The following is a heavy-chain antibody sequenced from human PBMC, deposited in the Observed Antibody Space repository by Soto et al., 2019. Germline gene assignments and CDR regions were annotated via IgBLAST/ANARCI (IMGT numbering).Heavy chain of an antibody. CDR1: GYTFTGYY. V-gene: IGHV1-2*04. Sequence: QVQLVQSGAEVKKPGASVKVSCKASGYTFTGYYMHWVRQAHGQGLEWMGWINPNSGGTNYAQKFQGWVTMTRDTSISTAYMELSRLRSDDTAVYYCARAPIYYEATGFGFDPWGQGTLVTVSS. CDR2: INPNSGGT. CDR3: ARAPIYYEATGFGFDP. D-gene: IGHD3-22*01. J-gene: IGHJ5*02.